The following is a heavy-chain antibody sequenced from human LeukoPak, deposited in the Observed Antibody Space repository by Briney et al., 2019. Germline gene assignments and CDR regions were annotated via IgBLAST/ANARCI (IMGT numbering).Heavy chain of an antibody. V-gene: IGHV4-4*07. CDR3: GRQGYTASYYFPDY. J-gene: IGHJ4*02. D-gene: IGHD1-26*01. CDR1: TGSLNSYY. CDR2: INTSGTT. Sequence: KPSETLSLTCSVSTGSLNSYYWGGVRQPAGKGLVGIGRINTSGTTNYSPSLKCRLSMSVDTSKHQFSLNLRSVTAAATAVYYSGRQGYTASYYFPDYWSQGTLVTVSS.